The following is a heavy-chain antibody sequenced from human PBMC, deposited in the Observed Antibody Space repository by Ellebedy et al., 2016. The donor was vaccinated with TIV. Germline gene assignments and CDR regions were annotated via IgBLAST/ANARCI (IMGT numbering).Heavy chain of an antibody. D-gene: IGHD5-24*01. V-gene: IGHV3-53*05. CDR2: LYRGGDT. CDR3: ARVTRDVLYNIGGAFDI. CDR1: GFSVADSN. Sequence: PGGSLRLSCAASGFSVADSNMNWVRQAPGKGLEWVSTLYRGGDTYYADSVKDRFTISRDHSKSTLYLQMRSLRTEDTAVYYCARVTRDVLYNIGGAFDIWGHGTMVTVSS. J-gene: IGHJ3*02.